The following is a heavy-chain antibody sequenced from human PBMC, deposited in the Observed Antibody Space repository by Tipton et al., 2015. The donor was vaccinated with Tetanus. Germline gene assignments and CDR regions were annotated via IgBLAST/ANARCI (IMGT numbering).Heavy chain of an antibody. CDR2: IYYSGST. D-gene: IGHD1-26*01. CDR1: GGSISSGNW. V-gene: IGHV4-4*02. J-gene: IGHJ4*02. CDR3: ARDQARGARGWNYFDY. Sequence: TLSLTCAVSGGSISSGNWWSWVRQSPGKGLEWIGDIYYSGSTYYNPSLKSRVSISVDTSKNQFSLKLNSVTAADTAVYYCARDQARGARGWNYFDYWGQGTLVTVSS.